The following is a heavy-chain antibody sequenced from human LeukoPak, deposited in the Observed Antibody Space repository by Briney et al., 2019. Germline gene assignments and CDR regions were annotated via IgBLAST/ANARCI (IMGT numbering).Heavy chain of an antibody. D-gene: IGHD6-6*01. J-gene: IGHJ6*03. CDR3: ARGISSSSSGGYYYYMDV. CDR1: GFTVSSNY. CDR2: IYSGGST. V-gene: IGHV3-53*01. Sequence: GGSLRLSCAASGFTVSSNYMSWVRQAPGKGLEWVSVIYSGGSTYYADSVKGRFTISRDNSKNTLYLQMNSLRAEDTAVYYCARGISSSSSGGYYYYMDVWGKGTTVTVSS.